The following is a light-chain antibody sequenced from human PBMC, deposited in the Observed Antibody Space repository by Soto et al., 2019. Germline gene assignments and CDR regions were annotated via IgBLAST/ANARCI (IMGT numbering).Light chain of an antibody. CDR1: QSVSSD. J-gene: IGKJ4*01. Sequence: EIVMTQSPATLSLSPGERATLSCRASQSVSSDLAWYQQKPGQAPRLLIYGASTRATGIPARFSGSGSGTDFTLTISRLEPEDFAVYYCQQFSSYPLTFGGGTKVDIK. CDR3: QQFSSYPLT. CDR2: GAS. V-gene: IGKV3-15*01.